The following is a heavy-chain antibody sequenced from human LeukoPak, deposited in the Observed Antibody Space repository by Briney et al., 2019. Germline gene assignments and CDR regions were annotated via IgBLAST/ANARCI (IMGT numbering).Heavy chain of an antibody. CDR2: FDPEDGET. Sequence: GASVKVPCKVSGYTLTELSMHWVRQAPGKGLEWMGGFDPEDGETIYAQKFQGRVTMTEDTSTDTAYMELSSLRSEDTAVYYCATAQLLAPRDAFDIWGQGTMVTVSS. CDR1: GYTLTELS. J-gene: IGHJ3*02. D-gene: IGHD1-26*01. V-gene: IGHV1-24*01. CDR3: ATAQLLAPRDAFDI.